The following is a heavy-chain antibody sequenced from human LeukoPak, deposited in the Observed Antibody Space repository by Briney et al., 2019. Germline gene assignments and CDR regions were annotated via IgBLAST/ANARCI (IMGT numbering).Heavy chain of an antibody. D-gene: IGHD5-24*01. CDR3: ARHVGRDGYNYQIFDY. CDR1: GYSFTNYW. CDR2: VNPRDSET. Sequence: GESLKISCEGSGYSFTNYWIAWVRQMPGKGLDWMGIVNPRDSETRYSPSLQGQVTISADKSISTAYLQWSSLKASDTAMYYCARHVGRDGYNYQIFDYWGQGTLVTVSS. J-gene: IGHJ4*02. V-gene: IGHV5-51*01.